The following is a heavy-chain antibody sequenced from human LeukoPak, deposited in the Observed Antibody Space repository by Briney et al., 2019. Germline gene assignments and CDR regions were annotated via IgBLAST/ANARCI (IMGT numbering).Heavy chain of an antibody. CDR1: GFTFSRSW. Sequence: PGGSLRLSCAASGFTFSRSWMSWVRQPPGKGLEWVANISPDGSTKYHMDSVKGRFTISRDNAKDSLYLEMSRLRDDDTAMYYCATGASGCWDFGGQGTLVTVSS. CDR2: ISPDGSTK. J-gene: IGHJ4*02. V-gene: IGHV3-7*03. CDR3: ATGASGCWDF. D-gene: IGHD6-25*01.